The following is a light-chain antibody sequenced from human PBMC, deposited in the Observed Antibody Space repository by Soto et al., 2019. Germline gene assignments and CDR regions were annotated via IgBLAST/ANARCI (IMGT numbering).Light chain of an antibody. CDR2: SNN. J-gene: IGLJ3*02. CDR3: AAWDDSLWV. Sequence: QSVLTQPPSASGTPGQRVTISCSGSSSNIGSNTVNWYQQLPGTAPKLLIYSNNQRPSGVPDRFSGSKSGTSASLAISGLQSEDEADYYCAAWDDSLWVFGGVTKLTVL. V-gene: IGLV1-44*01. CDR1: SSNIGSNT.